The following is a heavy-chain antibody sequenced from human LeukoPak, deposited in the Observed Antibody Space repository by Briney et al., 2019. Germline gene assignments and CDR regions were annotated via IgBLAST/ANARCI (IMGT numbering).Heavy chain of an antibody. CDR3: ARGRRPPPTRGAQTTHKLRFLEWSKTAFDY. V-gene: IGHV4-34*01. J-gene: IGHJ4*02. D-gene: IGHD3-3*01. Sequence: KPSETLSLTCAVYGGSFSGYYWSWIRQPPGKGLEWIGEINHSGSTNYNPSLKSRVTISVATSKHQFSLKLSSVTAADTAVYYCARGRRPPPTRGAQTTHKLRFLEWSKTAFDYWGQGTLVTVSS. CDR1: GGSFSGYY. CDR2: INHSGST.